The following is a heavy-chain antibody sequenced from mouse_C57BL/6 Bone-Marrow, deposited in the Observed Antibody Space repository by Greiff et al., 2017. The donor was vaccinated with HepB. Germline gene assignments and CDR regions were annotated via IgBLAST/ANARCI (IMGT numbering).Heavy chain of an antibody. Sequence: EVKLMESGGGLVKPGGSLKLSCAASGFTFSDYGMHWVRQAPEKGLEWVAYISSGSSTIYYADTVKGRFTISRDNAKNTLFLQMTSLRSEDTAMYYCARPPLTGTLFDYWGQGTTLTVSS. J-gene: IGHJ2*01. CDR3: ARPPLTGTLFDY. D-gene: IGHD4-1*01. V-gene: IGHV5-17*01. CDR1: GFTFSDYG. CDR2: ISSGSSTI.